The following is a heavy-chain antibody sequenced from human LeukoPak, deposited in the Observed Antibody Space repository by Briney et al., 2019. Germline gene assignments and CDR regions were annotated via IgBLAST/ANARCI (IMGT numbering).Heavy chain of an antibody. CDR2: IYYSGST. CDR3: AREGNYCDFYFDG. D-gene: IGHD4-17*01. Sequence: SETLSLTCTVSGGSISSYYWSWIRQPPGKGLEWIGYIYYSGSTNYNPSLKSRVTISVDTSKNQFSLKLSSVTAADTAVYYCAREGNYCDFYFDGWGQGTLVTVSS. CDR1: GGSISSYY. J-gene: IGHJ4*01. V-gene: IGHV4-59*12.